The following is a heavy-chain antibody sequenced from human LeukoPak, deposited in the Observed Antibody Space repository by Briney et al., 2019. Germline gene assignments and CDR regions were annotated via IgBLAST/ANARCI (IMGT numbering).Heavy chain of an antibody. V-gene: IGHV5-10-1*01. CDR1: GYSFTSYW. J-gene: IGHJ4*02. CDR2: IDPSDSYT. CDR3: ASIAAAGAMWVDY. Sequence: GESLKIPCKGSGYSFTSYWISWARQMPGKGLEWMGRIDPSDSYTNYSPSFKGHVTISADTSISTAYLQWSSLTASDTAMYYCASIAAAGAMWVDYWGQGTLVTVSS. D-gene: IGHD6-13*01.